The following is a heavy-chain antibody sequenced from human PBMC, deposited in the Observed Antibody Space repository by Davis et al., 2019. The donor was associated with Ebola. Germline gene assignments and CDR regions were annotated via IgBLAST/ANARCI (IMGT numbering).Heavy chain of an antibody. D-gene: IGHD3-10*01. V-gene: IGHV3-30*18. CDR3: AKEYCPNSGPYCTYFEV. J-gene: IGHJ4*02. Sequence: GESLKISCEAFAFSLGIYGMHWVRQAPGKGLEWVASMSYHGSHTSYIDSVRGRFTVSRDNSKNTLYLHMNSLRPEDTAVYFCAKEYCPNSGPYCTYFEVWGQGTQVTVSS. CDR1: AFSLGIYG. CDR2: MSYHGSHT.